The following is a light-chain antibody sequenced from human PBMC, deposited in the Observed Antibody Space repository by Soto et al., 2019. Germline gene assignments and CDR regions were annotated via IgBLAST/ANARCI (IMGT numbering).Light chain of an antibody. V-gene: IGKV3-20*01. CDR2: GTS. Sequence: DIVLTQSPGPLSLSPGERATLSCTSSQSLSSSYLGWYQQKPGQAPRLIIYGTSSRATGIPDRFSGSGSGTDFTLTISRLEPEDVAVYYCQHYGSSPRTFGQGTKVDIK. CDR1: QSLSSSY. J-gene: IGKJ1*01. CDR3: QHYGSSPRT.